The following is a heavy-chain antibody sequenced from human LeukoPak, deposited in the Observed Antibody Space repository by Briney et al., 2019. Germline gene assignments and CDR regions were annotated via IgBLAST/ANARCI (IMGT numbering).Heavy chain of an antibody. CDR3: AKDSSSPGYYYYYMDV. J-gene: IGHJ6*03. Sequence: GGSLRLSCAASGFTFSSYAMSWVRQAPGKGLEWVPAISGSGGSTYYADSVKGRFTISRDNSKNTLYLQMNSLRAEDTAVYYCAKDSSSPGYYYYYMDVWGKGTTVTVSS. CDR1: GFTFSSYA. CDR2: ISGSGGST. V-gene: IGHV3-23*01. D-gene: IGHD6-6*01.